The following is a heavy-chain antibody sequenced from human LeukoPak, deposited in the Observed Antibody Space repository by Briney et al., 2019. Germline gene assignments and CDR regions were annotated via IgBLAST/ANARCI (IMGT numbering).Heavy chain of an antibody. CDR3: TRAYCGGDCYFQH. Sequence: PGGSLRLSCTASGFTFGDYAMSWVRQAPGKGLEWVVFIRSKAYGGTTEYAASVKGRFTISRDDSKSIAYLQMNSLNTEDTAEYYCTRAYCGGDCYFQHWGQGTLVTVSS. D-gene: IGHD2-21*02. V-gene: IGHV3-49*04. CDR1: GFTFGDYA. J-gene: IGHJ1*01. CDR2: IRSKAYGGTT.